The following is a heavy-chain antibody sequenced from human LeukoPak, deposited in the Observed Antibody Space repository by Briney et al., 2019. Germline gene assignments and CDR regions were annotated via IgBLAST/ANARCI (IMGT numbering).Heavy chain of an antibody. Sequence: SVKVSCKASGGTFSSYAISWVRQAPGQGLEWMGGIIPIFGTANYAQKFQGRVTITTDESTSTAYMELSSLRSEDTAVYYCAEGPTVPGGTTFDYWGQGTLVTVSS. V-gene: IGHV1-69*05. D-gene: IGHD2/OR15-2a*01. CDR2: IIPIFGTA. CDR1: GGTFSSYA. J-gene: IGHJ4*02. CDR3: AEGPTVPGGTTFDY.